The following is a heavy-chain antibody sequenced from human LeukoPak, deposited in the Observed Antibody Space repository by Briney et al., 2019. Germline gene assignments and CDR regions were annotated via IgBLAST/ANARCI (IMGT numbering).Heavy chain of an antibody. CDR1: GGSFSGYY. J-gene: IGHJ6*03. V-gene: IGHV4-34*01. CDR2: INHSGST. D-gene: IGHD3-9*01. CDR3: AREDYDILTGTNYYYYMDV. Sequence: PSETLSLTCAVYGGSFSGYYWSWIRQPPGKGLEWIGEINHSGSTNYNPSLKSRVTISVDTSKNQFSLKLSSVTAADTAVYYCAREDYDILTGTNYYYYMDVWGKGTTVTISS.